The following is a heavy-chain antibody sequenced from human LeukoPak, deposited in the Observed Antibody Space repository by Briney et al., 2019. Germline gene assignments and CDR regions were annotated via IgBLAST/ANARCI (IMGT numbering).Heavy chain of an antibody. Sequence: KPSETLSLTCSVSGGSISSYYWSWIRQPAGKGLEWIGRIYTSGSTNYNPSLKSRVTMSVDTSKSQFSLKLSSVTAADTAVYYCARDRYYYDSSSYRFDYWGRGTLVTVSS. CDR2: IYTSGST. V-gene: IGHV4-4*07. D-gene: IGHD3-22*01. CDR3: ARDRYYYDSSSYRFDY. J-gene: IGHJ4*02. CDR1: GGSISSYY.